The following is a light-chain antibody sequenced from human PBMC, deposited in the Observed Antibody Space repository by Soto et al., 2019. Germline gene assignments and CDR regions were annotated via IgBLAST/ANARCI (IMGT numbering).Light chain of an antibody. J-gene: IGLJ1*01. CDR2: EVS. Sequence: QSLLTQPASVSGSPGQSITISCTGTISDVGGYNYVSWYQQHPGKAPKLMIYEVSNRPSGVSNRFSGSKSGNTASLTISGLQAEDEADYYCSSYTSSSTQVFGTGTKVTVL. CDR3: SSYTSSSTQV. CDR1: ISDVGGYNY. V-gene: IGLV2-14*01.